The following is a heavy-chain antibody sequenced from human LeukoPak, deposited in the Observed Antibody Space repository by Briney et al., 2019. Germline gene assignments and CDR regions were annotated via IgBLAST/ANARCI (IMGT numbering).Heavy chain of an antibody. CDR1: GYTLTELS. Sequence: ASAKVSCKVSGYTLTELSMHWVRQAPGKGLEWMGGFDPEDGETIYAQKFQGRVTMTEDTSTDTAYMELSSLRSEDTAVYYCATFGAAAGRVAFDYWGQGTLVTVSS. CDR3: ATFGAAAGRVAFDY. V-gene: IGHV1-24*01. D-gene: IGHD6-13*01. J-gene: IGHJ4*02. CDR2: FDPEDGET.